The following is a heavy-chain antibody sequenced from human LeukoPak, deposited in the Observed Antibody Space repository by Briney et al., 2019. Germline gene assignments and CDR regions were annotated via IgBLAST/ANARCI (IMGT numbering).Heavy chain of an antibody. CDR1: GFSFSSYW. D-gene: IGHD3-3*01. J-gene: IGHJ4*02. CDR2: INKDGSEQ. Sequence: GGSLRLSCAASGFSFSSYWMSWVRQAPGKGLEWVAKINKDGSEQYFVDSVKGRFTISRDNARNSVHLQMNSLRAEDTALYYCAKFNNYDLNYGGQGTLVTVSS. V-gene: IGHV3-7*01. CDR3: AKFNNYDLNY.